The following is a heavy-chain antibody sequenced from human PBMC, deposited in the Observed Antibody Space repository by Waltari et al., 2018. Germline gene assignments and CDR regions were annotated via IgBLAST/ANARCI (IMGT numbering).Heavy chain of an antibody. Sequence: QVQLQQWGAGLLKPSETLSLTCAVYGGSFSGYYWSWIRQPPGKGLEWIGEINHSGSTNYNPSLKNRVTISVDTSKNQFSLKLSSVTAADTAVYYCARRTAAGSPGAFDIWGQGTMVTVSS. CDR3: ARRTAAGSPGAFDI. D-gene: IGHD6-13*01. V-gene: IGHV4-34*01. J-gene: IGHJ3*02. CDR1: GGSFSGYY. CDR2: INHSGST.